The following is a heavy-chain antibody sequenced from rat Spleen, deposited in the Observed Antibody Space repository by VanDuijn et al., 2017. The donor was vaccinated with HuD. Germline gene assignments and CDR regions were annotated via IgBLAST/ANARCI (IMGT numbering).Heavy chain of an antibody. CDR3: ARHDYSWFAY. J-gene: IGHJ3*01. CDR1: GFSLISYA. V-gene: IGHV2-13*01. Sequence: QVQLKESGPGVVQSSQTLSLTCTVSGFSLISYAVNWVRQPPGKGLEWMGVIWGNGSPNYNSALKSRLSISRDTSKSQIYLKMNSLQPEDTGTYYCARHDYSWFAYWGQGTLVTVSS. D-gene: IGHD1-7*01. CDR2: IWGNGSP.